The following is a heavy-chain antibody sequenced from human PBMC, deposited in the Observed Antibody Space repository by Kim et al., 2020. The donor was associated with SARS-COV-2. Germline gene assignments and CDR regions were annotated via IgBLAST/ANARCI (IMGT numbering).Heavy chain of an antibody. V-gene: IGHV3-23*01. J-gene: IGHJ4*02. CDR1: GFTFSSYA. CDR3: AKNPNAGYSSSWYVDY. CDR2: ISCSGGTT. D-gene: IGHD6-13*01. Sequence: GGSLRLSCAASGFTFSSYAMSWVRQAPGKGLEWVSGISCSGGTTYYADSVKGRFTISRDNSKNTMYLQMNSLRAEDTAVYYCAKNPNAGYSSSWYVDYWGQGTRVTVSS.